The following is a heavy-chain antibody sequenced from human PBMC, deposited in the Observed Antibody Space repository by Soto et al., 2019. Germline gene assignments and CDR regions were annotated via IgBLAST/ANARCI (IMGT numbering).Heavy chain of an antibody. D-gene: IGHD2-2*01. CDR1: GGSFSGYY. V-gene: IGHV4-34*01. CDR3: ARTYAGGYFDY. J-gene: IGHJ4*02. CDR2: INHSGST. Sequence: PSETLSLTCAVYGGSFSGYYWSWIRQPPGKGLEWIGEINHSGSTNYNPSLKSRVTISVDTSKNQFSLKLSSVTAADTAVYYCARTYAGGYFDYWGQGTLVTVS.